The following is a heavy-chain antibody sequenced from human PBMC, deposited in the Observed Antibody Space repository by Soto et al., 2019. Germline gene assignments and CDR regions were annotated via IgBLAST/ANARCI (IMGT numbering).Heavy chain of an antibody. CDR1: GYTLTGYH. CDR2: INPNSGGT. V-gene: IGHV1-2*02. CDR3: ARDRRFYDCGNYDIANDAFDV. D-gene: IGHD3-3*01. J-gene: IGHJ3*01. Sequence: ASVKGSWKASGYTLTGYHMHWVRQAPGQGLEWMGWINPNSGGTNYAQKFQGRVTMTRDTSISTAYMEVSRLRSDDTAVYYCARDRRFYDCGNYDIANDAFDVWGQGKMVTV.